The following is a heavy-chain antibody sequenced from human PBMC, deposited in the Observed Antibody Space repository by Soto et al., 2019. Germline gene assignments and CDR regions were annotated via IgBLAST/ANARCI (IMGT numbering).Heavy chain of an antibody. CDR2: INHSGST. CDR1: GGSFSGYY. J-gene: IGHJ3*02. Sequence: QVQLQQWGAGLLKPSETLSLTCAVYGGSFSGYYWSWIRQPPGKGLEWIGEINHSGSTNYNPSLKSRVTISVDTSKNQFSLKLGSVTAADTAVYYCARGRIVVVPAAPRAFDIWGQGTMVTVSS. CDR3: ARGRIVVVPAAPRAFDI. D-gene: IGHD2-2*01. V-gene: IGHV4-34*01.